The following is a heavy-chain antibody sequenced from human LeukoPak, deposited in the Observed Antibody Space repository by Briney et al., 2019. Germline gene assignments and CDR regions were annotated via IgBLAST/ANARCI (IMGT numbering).Heavy chain of an antibody. V-gene: IGHV4-4*02. D-gene: IGHD3-10*01. CDR2: IYHSGST. CDR1: GGSISSSNW. CDR3: ARVAAMVRGVIISWFDP. J-gene: IGHJ5*02. Sequence: SETLSLTCAVSGGSISSSNWWSWVRQPPGKGLEWIGEIYHSGSTNYNPSLKSRVTISVDTSKNQFSLKLSSVTAADTAVYYCARVAAMVRGVIISWFDPWGQGTLVTVSS.